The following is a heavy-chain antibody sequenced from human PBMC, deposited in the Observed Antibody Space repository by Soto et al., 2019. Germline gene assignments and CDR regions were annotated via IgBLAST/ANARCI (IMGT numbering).Heavy chain of an antibody. CDR2: ISWDSGVI. V-gene: IGHV3-9*01. Sequence: EVHLVESGGGLAQPGRSLRLSCVASGFSLDHYAMHWVRQAPGQGLEWVSGISWDSGVIDYADSVRGRFTISRDNAKNSLYLQMTRLRAEDTALYYCVKDNVGVYCSGGSCYFDYWGQGSLVTVSS. CDR3: VKDNVGVYCSGGSCYFDY. D-gene: IGHD2-15*01. CDR1: GFSLDHYA. J-gene: IGHJ4*02.